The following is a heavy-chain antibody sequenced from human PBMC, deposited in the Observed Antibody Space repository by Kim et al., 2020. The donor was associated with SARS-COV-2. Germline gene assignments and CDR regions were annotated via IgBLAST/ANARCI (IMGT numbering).Heavy chain of an antibody. CDR3: ARAYYYDSSGVFDY. Sequence: TPSLRSRVTISVDTSKNQFSLKLSSVTAADTAVYYCARAYYYDSSGVFDYWGQGTLVTVSS. J-gene: IGHJ4*02. V-gene: IGHV4-31*02. D-gene: IGHD3-22*01.